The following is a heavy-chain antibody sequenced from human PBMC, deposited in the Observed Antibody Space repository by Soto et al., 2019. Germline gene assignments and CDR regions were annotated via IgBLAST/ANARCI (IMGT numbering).Heavy chain of an antibody. CDR1: GYTFTSYD. D-gene: IGHD1-26*01. J-gene: IGHJ5*02. CDR2: MNPNSGNT. V-gene: IGHV1-8*01. Sequence: QVQLVQSGAEVKKPGASVKVSCKASGYTFTSYDINWVRQATGQGLEWMGWMNPNSGNTGYAQKFQGRVTMARNTSISTAYMELSSLRSEDTAVYYCARGGIVGANDANWFDPWGQGTLVTVSS. CDR3: ARGGIVGANDANWFDP.